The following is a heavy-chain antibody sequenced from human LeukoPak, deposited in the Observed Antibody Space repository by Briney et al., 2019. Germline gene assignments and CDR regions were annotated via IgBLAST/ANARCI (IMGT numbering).Heavy chain of an antibody. D-gene: IGHD3-10*01. Sequence: GESLKISCKGSGYSFTNYWIGWVRQLPEKGREWMGIIYPGDSDTRYSPSFQGQVTISADKSISTAYLQWSSLKASDTAMYYCARHKFYGSGSYAAFDIWGQGTMVTVSS. CDR1: GYSFTNYW. J-gene: IGHJ3*02. V-gene: IGHV5-51*01. CDR2: IYPGDSDT. CDR3: ARHKFYGSGSYAAFDI.